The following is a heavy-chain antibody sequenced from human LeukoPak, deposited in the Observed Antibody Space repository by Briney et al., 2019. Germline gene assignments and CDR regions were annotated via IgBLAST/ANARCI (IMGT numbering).Heavy chain of an antibody. CDR1: GGSFSGYY. Sequence: SETLSLTCAVYGGSFSGYYWSWIRQPPGKGLEWIGEINHSGSTNYNPPLKSRVTISVDTSKNQFSLKLSSVTAADTAVYYCARRPSYYYYYGMDVWGQGTTVTVSS. V-gene: IGHV4-34*01. CDR2: INHSGST. J-gene: IGHJ6*02. CDR3: ARRPSYYYYYGMDV.